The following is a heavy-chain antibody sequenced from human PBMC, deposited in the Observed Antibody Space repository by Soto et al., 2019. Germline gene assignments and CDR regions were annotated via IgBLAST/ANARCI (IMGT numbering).Heavy chain of an antibody. D-gene: IGHD6-25*01. CDR3: SCSGSSCYYYYYGMEV. J-gene: IGHJ6*02. CDR2: ISYDGSNK. Sequence: PWRCMRLSCAASGFTFSSYGMHWVRQAPGKVMERVAVISYDGSNKYYADSVKGRFTISRDNSKNTLYLQMNSLRAEDTAVYSSSCSGSSCYYYYYGMEVWGQGTTVAVSS. CDR1: GFTFSSYG. V-gene: IGHV3-30*03.